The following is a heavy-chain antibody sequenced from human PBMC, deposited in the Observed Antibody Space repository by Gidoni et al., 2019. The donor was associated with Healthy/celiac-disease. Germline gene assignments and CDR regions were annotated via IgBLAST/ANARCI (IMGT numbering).Heavy chain of an antibody. Sequence: QVQLQESGPGLVKPSETLSLTCHVSGCSISSYYWSWIRQPPGKGLEWIGYIYYSGSTNYNPSLKSRVTISVETSKNQFSLKLSSVTAADTAVYYCARAALVGEPDYWGQGTLVTVSS. J-gene: IGHJ4*02. CDR2: IYYSGST. CDR1: GCSISSYY. V-gene: IGHV4-59*01. D-gene: IGHD1-26*01. CDR3: ARAALVGEPDY.